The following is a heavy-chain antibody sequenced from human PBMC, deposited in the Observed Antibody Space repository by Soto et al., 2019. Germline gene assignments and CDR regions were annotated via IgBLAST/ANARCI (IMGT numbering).Heavy chain of an antibody. J-gene: IGHJ5*02. CDR2: SYYSGST. CDR1: GGSISSYY. V-gene: IGHV4-59*01. CDR3: ARDQGDSSGWFWGWFDP. D-gene: IGHD6-19*01. Sequence: QVQLQESGPGLVKPSETLSLTCTVSGGSISSYYWSWIRQPPGKGLERIGYSYYSGSTNYNPSLKSRVTISEDTSKNQFSLKLRSVTAADTAVYYCARDQGDSSGWFWGWFDPWGQGTLVTVSS.